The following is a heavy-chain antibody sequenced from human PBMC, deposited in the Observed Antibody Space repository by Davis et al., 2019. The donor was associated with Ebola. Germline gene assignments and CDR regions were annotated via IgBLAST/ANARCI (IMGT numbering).Heavy chain of an antibody. CDR1: GYTFTGYY. CDR2: INAGNGNT. J-gene: IGHJ5*02. V-gene: IGHV1/OR15-3*01. Sequence: AASVKVSCKASGYTFTGYYMHWVRQAPGQRLEWMGWINAGNGNTNYAQKLQGRVTMTTDTSTSTAYMELSSLRSEDTAVYYCALLGKQQASWFDPWGQGTLVTVSS. D-gene: IGHD6-13*01. CDR3: ALLGKQQASWFDP.